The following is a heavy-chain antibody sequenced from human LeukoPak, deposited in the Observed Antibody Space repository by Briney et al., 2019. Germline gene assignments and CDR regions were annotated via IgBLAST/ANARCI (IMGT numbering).Heavy chain of an antibody. J-gene: IGHJ2*01. V-gene: IGHV1-69*05. Sequence: SVKVSCKASGGTFSSYAISWVRQAPGQGLKWMGGIIPIFGTANYAQKFQGRVTITTDESTSTAYMELSSLRSEDTAVYYCARVLAARREGWYFDLWGRGTLVTVSS. CDR2: IIPIFGTA. CDR3: ARVLAARREGWYFDL. D-gene: IGHD6-6*01. CDR1: GGTFSSYA.